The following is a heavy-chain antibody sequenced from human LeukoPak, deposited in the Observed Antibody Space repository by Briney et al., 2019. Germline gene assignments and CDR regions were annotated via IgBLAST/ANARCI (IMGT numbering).Heavy chain of an antibody. CDR3: AKDPNGDYIGTFDG. CDR1: GLTFSSYA. CDR2: IFGSGDRT. Sequence: GGSLRLSCVASGLTFSSYAMTWVRQAPGKGLEWVSTIFGSGDRTQYTDSVKGRFTISRDNSKNTLYLQMNSLRAEDTAVCYCAKDPNGDYIGTFDGRGQGTMVTVSS. V-gene: IGHV3-23*01. J-gene: IGHJ3*01. D-gene: IGHD4-17*01.